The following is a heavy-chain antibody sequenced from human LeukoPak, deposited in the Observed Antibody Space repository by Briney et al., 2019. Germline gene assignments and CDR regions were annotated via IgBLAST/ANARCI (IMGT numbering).Heavy chain of an antibody. CDR2: MNPNSGDT. CDR1: VYTFTNYY. V-gene: IGHV1-2*02. CDR3: ARRPINCIITNCYVDY. Sequence: SGSVKVSCKASVYTFTNYYIHWVRQAPGQGLEWMGWMNPNSGDTSYAREFQDRVTMTRDTSLSTAYMELSRLRSDDTAVYFCARRPINCIITNCYVDYWGQGTLVTVSS. J-gene: IGHJ4*02. D-gene: IGHD2-2*01.